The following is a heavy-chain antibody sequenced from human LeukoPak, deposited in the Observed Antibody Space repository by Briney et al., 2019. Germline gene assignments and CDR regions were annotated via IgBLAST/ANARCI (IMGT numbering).Heavy chain of an antibody. CDR2: IKPDGGEK. V-gene: IGHV3-7*01. CDR3: ARDKRVGPSFHEY. CDR1: GFTFSSYW. D-gene: IGHD1-26*01. J-gene: IGHJ4*02. Sequence: GGSLRLSCAASGFTFSSYWMSWVRQAPGKGLEWVANIKPDGGEKYYVDSVKGRFTISRDNAKNSLYLQMNGLRAEDTAVYYCARDKRVGPSFHEYWGQGTLVTVSS.